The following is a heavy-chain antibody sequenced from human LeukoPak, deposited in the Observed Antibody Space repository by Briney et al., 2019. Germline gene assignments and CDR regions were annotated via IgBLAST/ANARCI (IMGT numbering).Heavy chain of an antibody. Sequence: GGSLRPSCAASGFTFSNAWMSWVRQAPGKGLEWVGRIKSKTDGGTTDYAAPVKGRFTISRDDSKNTLYLQMNSLKTEDTAVYYCTTGDSSGRMGYYYYYMDVWGKGTTVTVSS. J-gene: IGHJ6*03. CDR3: TTGDSSGRMGYYYYYMDV. V-gene: IGHV3-15*01. D-gene: IGHD6-19*01. CDR2: IKSKTDGGTT. CDR1: GFTFSNAW.